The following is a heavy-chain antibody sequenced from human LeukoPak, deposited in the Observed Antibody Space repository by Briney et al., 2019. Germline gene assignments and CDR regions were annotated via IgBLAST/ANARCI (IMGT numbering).Heavy chain of an antibody. J-gene: IGHJ3*02. CDR2: IIPIFGTA. D-gene: IGHD1-14*01. Sequence: ASVKVSCKASGGTFSSYAIGWVRQAPGQGLEWMGGIIPIFGTANYAQKFQGRVTITADESTSTAYMELSSLRSDDTAVYYCARDSSITNDAFDIWGQGTMVTVSS. V-gene: IGHV1-69*01. CDR3: ARDSSITNDAFDI. CDR1: GGTFSSYA.